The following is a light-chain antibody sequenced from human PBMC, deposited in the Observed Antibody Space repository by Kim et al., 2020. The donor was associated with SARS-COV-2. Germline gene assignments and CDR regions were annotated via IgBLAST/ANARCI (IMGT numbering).Light chain of an antibody. Sequence: DIQMTQSPSTLSASVGDKVTITCRVGQSISSWLAWYQQKPGKAPNLLIYKASSLETGVPSRFSGTGSGTEFTLTISSLQPDDFATYYCQQYDSSPLTFGGGTKVDIK. J-gene: IGKJ4*01. CDR3: QQYDSSPLT. CDR2: KAS. V-gene: IGKV1-5*03. CDR1: QSISSW.